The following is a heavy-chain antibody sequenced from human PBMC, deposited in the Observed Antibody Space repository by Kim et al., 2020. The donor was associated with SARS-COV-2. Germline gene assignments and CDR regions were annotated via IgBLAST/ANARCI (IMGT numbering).Heavy chain of an antibody. CDR3: AKDLKSQNYYGSGDFDY. J-gene: IGHJ4*02. CDR1: GVTFSSYA. D-gene: IGHD3-10*01. CDR2: ISGSGGST. V-gene: IGHV3-23*01. Sequence: GGSLRLSCAASGVTFSSYAMTWVRQAPGKGLEWVSGISGSGGSTYYADSVKGRFTISRDNSKNTLYLEMNSLRAEDTAVYYCAKDLKSQNYYGSGDFDYWGQGT.